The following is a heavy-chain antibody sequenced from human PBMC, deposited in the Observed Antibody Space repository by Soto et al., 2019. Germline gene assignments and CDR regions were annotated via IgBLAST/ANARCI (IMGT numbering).Heavy chain of an antibody. D-gene: IGHD3-3*01. CDR2: ISGSGGST. CDR3: ANFGARYYYYGMDV. Sequence: PGGSLRLSCAASGFTFSSYAMSWVRQAPGKGLEWVSAISGSGGSTYYADSVKGRFTISRDNSKNTLYLQMNSLRAEDTAVYYCANFGARYYYYGMDVWGQGTTVTVSS. CDR1: GFTFSSYA. V-gene: IGHV3-23*01. J-gene: IGHJ6*02.